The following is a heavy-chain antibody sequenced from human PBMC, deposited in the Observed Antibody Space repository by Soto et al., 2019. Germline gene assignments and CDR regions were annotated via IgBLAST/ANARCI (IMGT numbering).Heavy chain of an antibody. Sequence: EVQLLESGGGLVQPGGSLRLSCAASGFTFSSYAMSWVRQAPGKGLEWVSAISGSGGSTYYADSVKGRFTISRDNSKNTLYLQMNSLRAEATAVYYCAKVLGSVAAATSAFDLWGQGTMVTVSS. CDR3: AKVLGSVAAATSAFDL. CDR1: GFTFSSYA. J-gene: IGHJ3*01. D-gene: IGHD6-13*01. CDR2: ISGSGGST. V-gene: IGHV3-23*01.